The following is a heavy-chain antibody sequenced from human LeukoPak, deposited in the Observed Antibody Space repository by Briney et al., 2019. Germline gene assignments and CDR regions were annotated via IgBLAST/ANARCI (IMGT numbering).Heavy chain of an antibody. CDR1: GGSISSGGYY. D-gene: IGHD2-2*01. Sequence: PSETLSLTCTVSGGSISSGGYYWSWIRQPPGKGLEWIGYIYHNGSTYYNPSLKSRVTISVDRSKNQFSLKLSSVTAADTAVYYCARDYCSSTSCYSGVDPWGQGTLVTVSS. CDR2: IYHNGST. CDR3: ARDYCSSTSCYSGVDP. J-gene: IGHJ5*02. V-gene: IGHV4-30-2*01.